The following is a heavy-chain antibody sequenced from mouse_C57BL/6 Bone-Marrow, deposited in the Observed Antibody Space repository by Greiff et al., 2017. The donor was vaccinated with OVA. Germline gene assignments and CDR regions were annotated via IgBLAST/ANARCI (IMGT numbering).Heavy chain of an antibody. CDR2: IYPGNSDT. D-gene: IGHD2-2*01. CDR3: TRGGFYGYDPFFDY. V-gene: IGHV1-5*01. CDR1: GYTFTSYW. Sequence: VQLQQSGTVLARPGASVKMSCKTSGYTFTSYWMHWVKQRPGQGLEWIGAIYPGNSDTSYNQKFKGKAKLTAVTSASTAYMELSSLTNEDSAVYYCTRGGFYGYDPFFDYWGQGTTLTVSS. J-gene: IGHJ2*01.